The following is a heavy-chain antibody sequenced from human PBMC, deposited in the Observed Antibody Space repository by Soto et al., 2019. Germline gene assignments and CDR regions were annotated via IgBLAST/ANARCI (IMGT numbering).Heavy chain of an antibody. Sequence: LVESGGGLVKPGGSLRISCVASGFTLSHAWMNWVRQAPGKGLEWVGRIQSTPDGGTTDYAAPVKGRFTISRDDSKNTLYLQMNSLKTEDTAVYYCRIGHYGGWGQGTLVTVSS. J-gene: IGHJ4*02. D-gene: IGHD3-10*01. CDR3: RIGHYGG. CDR1: GFTLSHAW. V-gene: IGHV3-15*07. CDR2: IQSTPDGGTT.